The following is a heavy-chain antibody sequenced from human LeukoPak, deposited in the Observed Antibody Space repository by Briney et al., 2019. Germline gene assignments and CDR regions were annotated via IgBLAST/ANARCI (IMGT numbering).Heavy chain of an antibody. J-gene: IGHJ4*02. CDR1: GYSISNGYY. D-gene: IGHD2-15*01. Sequence: SETLSLTCTVSGYSISNGYYWGWIRQPPGKGLEWIGSIYSGGITYYNPSLKSRVTISEDTSKNQFSLKMTSMTAADTAIYYCWLEKVVAAYFDSWGQGTLVTVSS. CDR2: IYSGGIT. CDR3: WLEKVVAAYFDS. V-gene: IGHV4-38-2*02.